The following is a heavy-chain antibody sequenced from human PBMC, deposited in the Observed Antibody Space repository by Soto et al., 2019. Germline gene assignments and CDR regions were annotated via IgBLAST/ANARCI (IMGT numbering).Heavy chain of an antibody. Sequence: SGGSLRLSCAASGFTFSSYAMSWVRQAPGKGLEWVSAISGSGGSTYYADSVKGRFTISRDNSKNTLYLQMNSLRAEDTAVYYCAKSLNALRVGYYYGMDVWGQGTTVTVSS. CDR3: AKSLNALRVGYYYGMDV. CDR1: GFTFSSYA. CDR2: ISGSGGST. J-gene: IGHJ6*02. D-gene: IGHD3-16*01. V-gene: IGHV3-23*01.